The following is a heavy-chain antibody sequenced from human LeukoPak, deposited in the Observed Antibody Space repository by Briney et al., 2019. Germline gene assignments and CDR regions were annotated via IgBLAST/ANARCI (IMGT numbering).Heavy chain of an antibody. Sequence: SETLSLTCTVSGYSISSGYYWGWIRQPPGKGLEWIGSIYHSGSTYYNPSLKSRVTISVDTSKNQFSLKLSSVTAADTAVYYCARDLQYNWNYSHFDYWGQGTLVTVSS. CDR1: GYSISSGYY. D-gene: IGHD1-7*01. V-gene: IGHV4-38-2*02. CDR2: IYHSGST. CDR3: ARDLQYNWNYSHFDY. J-gene: IGHJ4*02.